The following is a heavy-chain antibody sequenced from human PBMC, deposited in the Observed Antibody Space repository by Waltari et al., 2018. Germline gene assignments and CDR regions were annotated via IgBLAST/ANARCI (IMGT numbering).Heavy chain of an antibody. J-gene: IGHJ3*02. CDR3: TTRTWTEMFDI. D-gene: IGHD1-1*01. Sequence: EVQLVESGGGFIKPGGSLRLSCAASGFIFSDAWMSWVRQAPGKGPEWIGRLKSRADGGTADYAAPVKGRFTISRDDSKNTLYLQMNSLKTEDAAVYYCTTRTWTEMFDIWGQGTMVTVSS. V-gene: IGHV3-15*01. CDR2: LKSRADGGTA. CDR1: GFIFSDAW.